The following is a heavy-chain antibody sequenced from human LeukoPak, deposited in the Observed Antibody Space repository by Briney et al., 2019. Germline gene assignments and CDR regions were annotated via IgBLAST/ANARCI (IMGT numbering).Heavy chain of an antibody. CDR1: GDSISSSSYY. V-gene: IGHV4-39*01. J-gene: IGHJ6*02. Sequence: SETLSLTCIVSGDSISSSSYYWGWIRQPPGKGLEWIGSIYYSESTYYNPSLKSRVTISVDTSKNQFSLKLNSVTAADTAAYYCARRPGSSAYPHYFGMDVWGQGTSVTVSS. D-gene: IGHD3-22*01. CDR2: IYYSEST. CDR3: ARRPGSSAYPHYFGMDV.